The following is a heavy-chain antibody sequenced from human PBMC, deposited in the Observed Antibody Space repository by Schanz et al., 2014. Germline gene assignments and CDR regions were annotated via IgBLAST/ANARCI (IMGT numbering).Heavy chain of an antibody. V-gene: IGHV3-30*18. Sequence: QVQLVESGGGVVQPGRSLRLSCAASGFTFSSYGMHWVRQAPGKGLEWVAAMSYDGSIKYYGDSVKGRFTISRDNSKYTLYLHMNSLRSEDTAVDYCAKDSTHIDSVLVPTAIDYWGQGTLVTVSS. J-gene: IGHJ4*02. CDR1: GFTFSSYG. D-gene: IGHD2-2*01. CDR2: MSYDGSIK. CDR3: AKDSTHIDSVLVPTAIDY.